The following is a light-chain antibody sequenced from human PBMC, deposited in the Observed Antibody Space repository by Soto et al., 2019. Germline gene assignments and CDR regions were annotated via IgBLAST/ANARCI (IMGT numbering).Light chain of an antibody. Sequence: QSALTQPPSASGSPGQSVTISCTGTSSDVGGYNYVSWYQHHPGKAPQLMIYEVSKWPSGVPDRFSGSKSGNTASLTVSGLQAEDEADYYCSSYAGSNNLGVFGGGTKVTVL. V-gene: IGLV2-8*01. CDR3: SSYAGSNNLGV. CDR1: SSDVGGYNY. J-gene: IGLJ2*01. CDR2: EVS.